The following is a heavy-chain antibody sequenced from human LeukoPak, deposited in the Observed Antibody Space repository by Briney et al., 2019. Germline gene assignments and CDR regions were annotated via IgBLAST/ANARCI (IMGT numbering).Heavy chain of an antibody. J-gene: IGHJ5*02. Sequence: PGGSLRLSCAASGFSVTNNYMSWVRQAPGRGLEWGSLIYADGTTHYADPVKGRFTISKDTSQNTVYLQMNSLRAEDTAMYYCARDRAATQAWVEFDPWGQGTLVTVSS. CDR1: GFSVTNNY. CDR2: IYADGTT. CDR3: ARDRAATQAWVEFDP. D-gene: IGHD6-25*01. V-gene: IGHV3-66*02.